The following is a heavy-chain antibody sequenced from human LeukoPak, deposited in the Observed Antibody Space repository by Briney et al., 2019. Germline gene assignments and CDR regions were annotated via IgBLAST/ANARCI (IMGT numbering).Heavy chain of an antibody. V-gene: IGHV4-39*01. Sequence: SETLSLTCTVSGGSISSSSYYWGWIRQPPGKGLEWIGSIYYSGSTYYNPSLKSRVTISVDTSKNQFSLKLSSVTAADTAVYYCARQVSLVVVAAIGQFDYWGQGTLVTVSS. CDR1: GGSISSSSYY. CDR3: ARQVSLVVVAAIGQFDY. D-gene: IGHD2-15*01. CDR2: IYYSGST. J-gene: IGHJ4*02.